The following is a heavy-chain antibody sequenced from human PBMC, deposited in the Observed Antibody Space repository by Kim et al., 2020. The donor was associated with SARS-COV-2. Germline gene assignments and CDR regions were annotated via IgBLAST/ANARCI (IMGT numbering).Heavy chain of an antibody. V-gene: IGHV4-38-2*02. D-gene: IGHD2-21*01. CDR1: DSSITSDSY. CDR2: IHHNGTS. J-gene: IGHJ4*02. Sequence: SETLSLTCKVSDSSITSDSYWGWIRQSPGKGPEWLATIHHNGTSAYNPSLKSRVAISLDTSKNQISLKLNSLTAADTAVYYCARDSLDLRGIPFDHWGQG. CDR3: ARDSLDLRGIPFDH.